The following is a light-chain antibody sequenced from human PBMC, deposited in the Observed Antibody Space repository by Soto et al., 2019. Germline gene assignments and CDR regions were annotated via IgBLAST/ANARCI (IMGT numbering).Light chain of an antibody. CDR2: GAS. CDR3: QQYGSSPPVT. Sequence: EIVLTQSPGTLSLSPGERATLSCRASQSVSSSYLAWYQQKPGQAPRLLIYGASGRTTGIPDRSSGSGSGTDVTLTISRLAPEVFAVYYCQQYGSSPPVTFGGGTKVYIK. J-gene: IGKJ4*01. V-gene: IGKV3-20*01. CDR1: QSVSSSY.